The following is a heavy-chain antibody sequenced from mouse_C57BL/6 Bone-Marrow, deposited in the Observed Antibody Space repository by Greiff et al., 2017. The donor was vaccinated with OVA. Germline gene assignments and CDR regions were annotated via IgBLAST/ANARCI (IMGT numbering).Heavy chain of an antibody. CDR1: GFTFSSYG. V-gene: IGHV5-6*01. CDR2: ISSGGSYT. J-gene: IGHJ3*01. CDR3: ARHDYGKRAY. D-gene: IGHD2-1*01. Sequence: EVKLMESGGDLVKPGGSLKLSCAASGFTFSSYGMSWVRQTPDKRLEWVATISSGGSYTYYPDSVKGRFTISRDNAKNTLYLQMSSLKSEDTAMYYCARHDYGKRAYWGQGTLVTVSA.